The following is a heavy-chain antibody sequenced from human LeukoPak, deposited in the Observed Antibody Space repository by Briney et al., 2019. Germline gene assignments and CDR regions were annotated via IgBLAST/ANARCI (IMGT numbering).Heavy chain of an antibody. V-gene: IGHV4-61*02. CDR2: IYTSGST. Sequence: PSKTLSLTCTVSGGSISSGSYYWSWIRQPAGKGLEWIGRIYTSGSTNYNPPLKSRVTISVDTSKNQFSLKLSSVTAADTAVYYCARATPRDAFDIWGQGTMVTVSS. J-gene: IGHJ3*02. CDR3: ARATPRDAFDI. CDR1: GGSISSGSYY.